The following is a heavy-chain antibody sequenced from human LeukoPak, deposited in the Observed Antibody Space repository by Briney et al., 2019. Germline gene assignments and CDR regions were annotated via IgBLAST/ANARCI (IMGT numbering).Heavy chain of an antibody. J-gene: IGHJ1*01. Sequence: GGSLRLSCAVSDFSFSLSTMSWVRQAAGKGLEWVAKMKEDGSDEKYVDSVKGRFTISRDNAKNSLYLQMNSLRHEDTAVYFCVVGGAGGGYFPNWGQGSLVIVSA. V-gene: IGHV3-7*01. CDR2: MKEDGSDE. D-gene: IGHD3-16*01. CDR1: DFSFSLST. CDR3: VVGGAGGGYFPN.